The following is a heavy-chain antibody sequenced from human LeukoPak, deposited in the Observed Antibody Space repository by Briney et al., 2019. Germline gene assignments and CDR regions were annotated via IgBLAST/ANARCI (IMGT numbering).Heavy chain of an antibody. Sequence: GESLKISCQGSGYSFTSYWIGWVGQMPGKGLEWMGIIYLGDSDTRYSPSFQGQVTISADKSISTAYLQWSSLKASDTAMYYRARSRGYSYGSWHYYYGMDVWGQGTTVTVSS. J-gene: IGHJ6*02. D-gene: IGHD5-18*01. V-gene: IGHV5-51*01. CDR1: GYSFTSYW. CDR3: ARSRGYSYGSWHYYYGMDV. CDR2: IYLGDSDT.